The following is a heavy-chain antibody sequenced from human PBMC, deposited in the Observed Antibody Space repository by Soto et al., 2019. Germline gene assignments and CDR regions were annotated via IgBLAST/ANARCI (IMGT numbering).Heavy chain of an antibody. CDR2: ISSSSSYI. CDR3: ARDPGIAVAGTIYYGMDV. Sequence: GGSLRLSCAASGFTFSSYSMNWVRQAPGKGLEWVSSISSSSSYIYYADSVKGRFTISRDNAKNSLYLQMNSLRAEDTAVYYCARDPGIAVAGTIYYGMDVWGQGTTVTVSS. V-gene: IGHV3-21*01. D-gene: IGHD6-19*01. CDR1: GFTFSSYS. J-gene: IGHJ6*02.